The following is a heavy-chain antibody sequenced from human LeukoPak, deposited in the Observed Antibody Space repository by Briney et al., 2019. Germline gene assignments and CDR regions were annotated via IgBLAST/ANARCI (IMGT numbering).Heavy chain of an antibody. J-gene: IGHJ4*02. V-gene: IGHV3-23*01. Sequence: GGSLRLSCAASGFTFTNYGMTWVRQAPGKGLEWVSSISGSAGSTYYADSVKGRFTISRDNSKNTLCVQMKSLRAEDTAIYYCAKERVLDYYDISEMDCWGQGTLVTVSS. CDR2: ISGSAGST. CDR1: GFTFTNYG. D-gene: IGHD3-22*01. CDR3: AKERVLDYYDISEMDC.